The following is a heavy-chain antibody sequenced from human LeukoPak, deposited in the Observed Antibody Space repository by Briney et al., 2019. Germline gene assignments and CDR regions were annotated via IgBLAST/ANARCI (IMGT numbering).Heavy chain of an antibody. CDR2: INYSGST. D-gene: IGHD3-10*01. CDR1: GGSISSSSFY. CDR3: ARGYGSGNNWFDP. V-gene: IGHV4-39*01. J-gene: IGHJ5*02. Sequence: PSETLSLTCTVSGGSISSSSFYWGWIRQPPGEGLEWIGSINYSGSTYYNPSLKSRVTISVDTSKNQFSLKLSSVTAADTAVYYCARGYGSGNNWFDPWGQGTLVTVSS.